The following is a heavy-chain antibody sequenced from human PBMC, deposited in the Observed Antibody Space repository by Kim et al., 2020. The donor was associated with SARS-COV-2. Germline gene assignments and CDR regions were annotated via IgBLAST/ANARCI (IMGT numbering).Heavy chain of an antibody. J-gene: IGHJ6*02. V-gene: IGHV1-46*01. Sequence: AQKFPGRATMTRDTSTSTVYMELSSLRSEDTAVYYCARARSSKNYYGMDVWGQGTTVTVSS. D-gene: IGHD6-6*01. CDR3: ARARSSKNYYGMDV.